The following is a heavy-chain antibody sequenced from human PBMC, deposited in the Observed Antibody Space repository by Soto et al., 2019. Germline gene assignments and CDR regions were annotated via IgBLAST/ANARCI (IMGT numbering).Heavy chain of an antibody. V-gene: IGHV1-18*04. D-gene: IGHD4-4*01. J-gene: IGHJ5*02. CDR1: GYTFTNYG. CDR2: INADYGNT. Sequence: QLQLVQSGTELKKPGASVKVSCRASGYTFTNYGSTWVRQAPGQGLEWMGWINADYGNTNYEQKFQGRVTMTTDTSTNPAYMELRSLESDDTAVYYCAKKSLSNFNWFDPWGQGTLVTVSS. CDR3: AKKSLSNFNWFDP.